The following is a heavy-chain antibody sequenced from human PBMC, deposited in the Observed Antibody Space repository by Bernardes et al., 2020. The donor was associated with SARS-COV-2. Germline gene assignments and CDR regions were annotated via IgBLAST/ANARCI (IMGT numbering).Heavy chain of an antibody. J-gene: IGHJ4*02. CDR3: ARRLDIWGSYRQGNYFDY. D-gene: IGHD3-16*02. CDR1: GYTFTSYG. CDR2: ISAYNGNT. V-gene: IGHV1-18*01. Sequence: ASVKVSCKASGYTFTSYGISWVRQAPGQGLEWMGWISAYNGNTNYAQKLQGRVTMTTDTSTSTAYMELRSLRSDDTAVYYCARRLDIWGSYRQGNYFDYWGQGTLVTVSS.